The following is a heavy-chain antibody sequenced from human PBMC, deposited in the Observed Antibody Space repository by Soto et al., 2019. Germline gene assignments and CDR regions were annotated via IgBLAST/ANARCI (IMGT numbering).Heavy chain of an antibody. V-gene: IGHV3-7*03. CDR3: AKGGYNDYFDY. D-gene: IGHD5-12*01. CDR1: GFAVSRYW. J-gene: IGHJ4*02. Sequence: LRLPCQAPGFAVSRYWMSWVRQAPGMGLQWVANINQVGSIQHYVDSVRGRFTVSRDNSKNTLFLQMNSLRADDTAAYYCAKGGYNDYFDYWGQGILVTVS. CDR2: INQVGSIQ.